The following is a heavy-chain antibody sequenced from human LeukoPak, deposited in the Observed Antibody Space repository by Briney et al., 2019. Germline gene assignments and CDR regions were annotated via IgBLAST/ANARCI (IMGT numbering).Heavy chain of an antibody. CDR2: ISWNSGSI. CDR1: GFTFDDYA. J-gene: IGHJ4*02. V-gene: IGHV3-9*01. CDR3: AKDYYDFWSGHGYFDY. Sequence: PGRSLRLSCAASGFTFDDYAMHWVWHAPRKGLEWVSGISWNSGSIGYADSVKGRFTISRDNAKNSLYLQMNSLRAEDTALYYCAKDYYDFWSGHGYFDYWGQGTLVTVSS. D-gene: IGHD3-3*01.